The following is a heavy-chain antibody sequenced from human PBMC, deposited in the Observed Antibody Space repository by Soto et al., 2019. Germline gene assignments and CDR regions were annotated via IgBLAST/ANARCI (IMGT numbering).Heavy chain of an antibody. D-gene: IGHD2-15*01. CDR1: GDTFTRYT. CDR3: ERGIATGPPVS. Sequence: GASVRGSCKASGDTFTRYTMNWVRQAPGQRLEWMGWINPDNGNTKSSQKFQDRVIITRDTSASTAYMDLSSLRSEDTAVYYCERGIATGPPVSWCQATLVTVST. V-gene: IGHV1-3*01. J-gene: IGHJ5*02. CDR2: INPDNGNT.